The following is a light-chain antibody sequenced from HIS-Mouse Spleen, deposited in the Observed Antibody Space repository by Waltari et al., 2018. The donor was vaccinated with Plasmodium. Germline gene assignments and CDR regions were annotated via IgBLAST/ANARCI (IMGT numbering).Light chain of an antibody. CDR3: QQYNNWSFT. J-gene: IGKJ3*01. V-gene: IGKV3-15*01. CDR2: GAS. Sequence: EIVMTQSPATLSVSPGERATLSCRASQRVSSNLAWYQQKPGQAPRLLIYGASTRATGIPARFSGSGSGTEFTLTISSLQSEAFAFYYCQQYNNWSFTFGPGTNVDIK. CDR1: QRVSSN.